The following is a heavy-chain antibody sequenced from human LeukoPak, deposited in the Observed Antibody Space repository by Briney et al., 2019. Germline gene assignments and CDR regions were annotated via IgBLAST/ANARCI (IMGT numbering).Heavy chain of an antibody. Sequence: ASVKVSCKASGYTFTSYYMHWVRQAPGQGLEWMGWINPNSGGTNYAQKFQGRVTMTRDTSISTAYMELNRLRSDDTAVYYCARDRAAADFDYWGQGTLVPVSS. CDR3: ARDRAAADFDY. J-gene: IGHJ4*02. CDR1: GYTFTSYY. V-gene: IGHV1-2*02. D-gene: IGHD6-13*01. CDR2: INPNSGGT.